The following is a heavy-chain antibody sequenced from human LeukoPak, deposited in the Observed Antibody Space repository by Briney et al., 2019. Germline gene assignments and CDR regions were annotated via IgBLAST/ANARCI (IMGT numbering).Heavy chain of an antibody. V-gene: IGHV1-24*01. CDR2: FDPEDGET. D-gene: IGHD2-15*01. CDR3: ATGIHCSGGSCQTDYYYYGMDV. J-gene: IGHJ6*02. Sequence: ASVNVSCKVSGYTLTELSMHWVRQAPGKGLEWMGGFDPEDGETIYAQKFQGRVTMTEDTSTDTAYMELSSLRSEDTAVYYCATGIHCSGGSCQTDYYYYGMDVWGQGTTVTVSS. CDR1: GYTLTELS.